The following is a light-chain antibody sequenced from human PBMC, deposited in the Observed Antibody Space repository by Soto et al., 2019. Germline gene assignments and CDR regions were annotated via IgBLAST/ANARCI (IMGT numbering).Light chain of an antibody. V-gene: IGLV2-23*02. J-gene: IGLJ1*01. CDR1: SSDVGSDNL. Sequence: QSVLTQPASVSGSPGQSITISCTGTSSDVGSDNLVSWYQQHPGKAPKFIIYEVSQRPAGVSYRFSGSKSGNTAYLTISGLQAEDEADYYCCSYAGSIPYVFGTGTKVTVL. CDR3: CSYAGSIPYV. CDR2: EVS.